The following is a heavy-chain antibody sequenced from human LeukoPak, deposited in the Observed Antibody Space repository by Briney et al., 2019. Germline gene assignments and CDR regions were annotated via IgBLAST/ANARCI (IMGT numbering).Heavy chain of an antibody. V-gene: IGHV1-69*02. Sequence: SVKVSCKASGGIFSSYTISWVRQAPGQGLEWMGRIIPILGIANYAQKFQGRVTITADKSTSTAHMELSSLRSEDTAVYYCARVGVSGSGWSFDYWGQGTLVTVSS. CDR1: GGIFSSYT. D-gene: IGHD6-19*01. J-gene: IGHJ4*02. CDR3: ARVGVSGSGWSFDY. CDR2: IIPILGIA.